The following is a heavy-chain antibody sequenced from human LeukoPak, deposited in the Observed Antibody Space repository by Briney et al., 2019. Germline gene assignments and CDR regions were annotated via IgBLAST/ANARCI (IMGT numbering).Heavy chain of an antibody. CDR3: ARDLAPVRGEYYYMDV. CDR2: IYTSGST. D-gene: IGHD3-10*01. Sequence: SETLSLTCTVSGGSISSYYWSWTRQPAGKGLEWIGRIYTSGSTNYNPSLKSRVTMSVDTSKNQFSLKLSSVTAADTAVYYCARDLAPVRGEYYYMDVWGKGTTVTVSS. CDR1: GGSISSYY. J-gene: IGHJ6*03. V-gene: IGHV4-4*07.